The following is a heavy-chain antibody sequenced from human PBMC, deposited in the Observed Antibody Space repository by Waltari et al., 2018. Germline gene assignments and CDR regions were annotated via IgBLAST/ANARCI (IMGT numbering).Heavy chain of an antibody. CDR3: ARSGYSSGWYDY. J-gene: IGHJ4*02. CDR1: GGSISSGSYY. CDR2: IYTSGGN. V-gene: IGHV4-61*09. Sequence: QVQLQESGPGLVKPSQTLSLTCTVSGGSISSGSYYWSWIRQPAGKGLEWIGYIYTSGGNSYNPSLKSRVTISVDTSKNQFSLKLSSVTAADTAVYYCARSGYSSGWYDYWGQGTLVTVSS. D-gene: IGHD6-19*01.